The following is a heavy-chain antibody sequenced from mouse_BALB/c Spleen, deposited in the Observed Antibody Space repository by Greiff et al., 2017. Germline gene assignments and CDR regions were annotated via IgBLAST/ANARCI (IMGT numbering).Heavy chain of an antibody. CDR2: IYPYNGGT. D-gene: IGHD1-1*01. V-gene: IGHV1S29*02. CDR3: ARMEDYYGSSPYYAMDY. J-gene: IGHJ4*01. Sequence: VQLQQSGPELVKPGASVKISCKASGYTFTDYNMHWVEQSHGKSLEWIGYIYPYNGGTGYNQKFKSKATLTVDNSSSTAYMELRSLTSEDSAVYYCARMEDYYGSSPYYAMDYWGQGTSVTVSS. CDR1: GYTFTDYN.